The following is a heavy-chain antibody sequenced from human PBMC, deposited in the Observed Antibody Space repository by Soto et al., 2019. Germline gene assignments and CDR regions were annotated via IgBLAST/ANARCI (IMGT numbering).Heavy chain of an antibody. V-gene: IGHV3-30*18. CDR3: AKVETGNPEAFYS. CDR2: ISHDGQNI. Sequence: QVQLVESGGGVVQPGRSLRLSCAASGFAFSNQGMHWVRRAPGKGLEWVALISHDGQNIYYADSVKGRFAVSRDNSKNTLFLPLNSLRLNDTAVYYCAKVETGNPEAFYSWGLGTLVTVSS. J-gene: IGHJ5*02. CDR1: GFAFSNQG. D-gene: IGHD2-21*02.